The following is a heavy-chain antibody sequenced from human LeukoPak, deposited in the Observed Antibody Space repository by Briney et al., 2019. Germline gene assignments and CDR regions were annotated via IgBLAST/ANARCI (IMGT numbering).Heavy chain of an antibody. CDR2: ISGSGGST. D-gene: IGHD2-21*02. Sequence: AGGSLRLSCAASGFTFSSYAMSWVRQAPGKGLEWVSAISGSGGSTYYADSVKGRFTISRDNSKNTLYLQMNSLRAEDTAVYYCAKGRSCGGDCYKYFQHWGQGTLVTVSS. CDR3: AKGRSCGGDCYKYFQH. CDR1: GFTFSSYA. V-gene: IGHV3-23*01. J-gene: IGHJ1*01.